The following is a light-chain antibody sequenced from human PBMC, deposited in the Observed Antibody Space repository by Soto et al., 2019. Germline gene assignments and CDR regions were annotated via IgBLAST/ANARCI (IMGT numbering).Light chain of an antibody. J-gene: IGLJ1*01. V-gene: IGLV2-8*01. Sequence: QSALTQPPSASGSPGQSVTISCTGTSSDVGSYNFVSWYQQYPGKAPKLMIYEVTKRPSGVPDRFSGSKSGTTASLTVSGLQAEDEADYYCSSFAASNTHVFGTGTKLTVL. CDR1: SSDVGSYNF. CDR2: EVT. CDR3: SSFAASNTHV.